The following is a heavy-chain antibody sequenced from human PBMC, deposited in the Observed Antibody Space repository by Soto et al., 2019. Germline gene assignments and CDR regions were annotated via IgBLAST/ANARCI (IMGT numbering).Heavy chain of an antibody. CDR1: GYTFTSYD. J-gene: IGHJ6*03. CDR3: ARFAAAGTRAYYYYYMDV. D-gene: IGHD6-19*01. CDR2: MKPNSGNT. V-gene: IGHV1-8*01. Sequence: QVQLVQSGAEVKKPGASVKVSCKASGYTFTSYDINWVRQATGQGLEWMGWMKPNSGNTGYAQKFQGRVTMTRNTSISTAYMELSSLRSEDTAVYYCARFAAAGTRAYYYYYMDVWGKGTTVTVSS.